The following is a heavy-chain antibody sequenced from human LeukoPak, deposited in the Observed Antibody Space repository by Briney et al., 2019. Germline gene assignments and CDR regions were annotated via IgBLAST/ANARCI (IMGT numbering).Heavy chain of an antibody. CDR1: GGSMSSYY. J-gene: IGHJ4*02. CDR3: ARWDSSGSHFDY. D-gene: IGHD3-22*01. V-gene: IGHV4-59*01. Sequence: PSETLSLTCTVSGGSMSSYYWRWIRQPPGKGLEWVGYIYYSGSTNYNTSLKSRVTISVDTSKNQFSLKLSSVTAADTAVYYCARWDSSGSHFDYWGQGTLVTVSS. CDR2: IYYSGST.